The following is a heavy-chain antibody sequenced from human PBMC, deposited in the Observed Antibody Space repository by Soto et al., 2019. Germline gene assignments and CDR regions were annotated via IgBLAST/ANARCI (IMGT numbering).Heavy chain of an antibody. Sequence: QVQLVQSGADVKKPGASVNVSCKTSGYTFFSYGISWVRQAPGQGLEWMGWISGYNGDTRYAQNLQGRITLTTDTSTGTAFMELRTLRSDDTAVYFCARGYGGAPFDYWGQGTLVTVSS. J-gene: IGHJ4*02. V-gene: IGHV1-18*01. CDR1: GYTFFSYG. CDR2: ISGYNGDT. D-gene: IGHD4-17*01. CDR3: ARGYGGAPFDY.